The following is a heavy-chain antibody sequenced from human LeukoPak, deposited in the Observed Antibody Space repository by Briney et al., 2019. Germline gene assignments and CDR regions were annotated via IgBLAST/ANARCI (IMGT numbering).Heavy chain of an antibody. CDR3: ARDPGEGYCSGGSCYSYYYGMDV. V-gene: IGHV3-21*01. D-gene: IGHD2-15*01. J-gene: IGHJ6*02. CDR2: ISSSSSYI. CDR1: GFTFSSYS. Sequence: GGSLRLSCAASGFTFSSYSMNWVRQAPGKGLEWVSSISSSSSYIYYADSVKGRFTISRDNAKNSLYLQMNSLRAEDTAVYYCARDPGEGYCSGGSCYSYYYGMDVWGQGTTVTVSS.